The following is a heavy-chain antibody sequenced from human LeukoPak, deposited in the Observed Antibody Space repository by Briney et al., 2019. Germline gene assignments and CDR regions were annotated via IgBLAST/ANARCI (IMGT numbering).Heavy chain of an antibody. D-gene: IGHD6-13*01. V-gene: IGHV1-2*02. J-gene: IGHJ4*02. CDR2: INPKNAGT. Sequence: ASVKVSCKASGYTFTGHYMHWVRQAPGQGLEWMGWINPKNAGTNYAQKFQGRVTMTRDTSTGTVYMELSRLRSDDTAVYYCARTLYIAAAPGGFYYWGQGTLVTVSS. CDR1: GYTFTGHY. CDR3: ARTLYIAAAPGGFYY.